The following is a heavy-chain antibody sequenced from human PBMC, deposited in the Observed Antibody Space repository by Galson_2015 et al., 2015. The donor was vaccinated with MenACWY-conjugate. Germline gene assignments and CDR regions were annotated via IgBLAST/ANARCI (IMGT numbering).Heavy chain of an antibody. CDR3: VRATLGGFDP. J-gene: IGHJ5*02. CDR1: GDSVSSNSAA. D-gene: IGHD3-16*01. Sequence: CAISGDSVSSNSAAWNWIRQSPSRGLEWLGRTYYRSRWYNDYAASVRSRMVINPDTSKNQFSLQLNSVTPEDTAVYYCVRATLGGFDPWGQGTLVTVSS. V-gene: IGHV6-1*01. CDR2: TYYRSRWYN.